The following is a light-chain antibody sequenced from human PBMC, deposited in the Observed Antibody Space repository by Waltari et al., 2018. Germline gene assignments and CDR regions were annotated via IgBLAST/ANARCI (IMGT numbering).Light chain of an antibody. Sequence: QSALTQPASVSGSPGQSITISCTGTSSDVGGYNYVSWYQQYPGKAPQLMIYDVNNRPSAVSNRFARSKSGNTASLTISGLQADDEADYYCSSYTSSSTQVFGGGTKLTVL. J-gene: IGLJ3*02. CDR1: SSDVGGYNY. CDR2: DVN. V-gene: IGLV2-14*03. CDR3: SSYTSSSTQV.